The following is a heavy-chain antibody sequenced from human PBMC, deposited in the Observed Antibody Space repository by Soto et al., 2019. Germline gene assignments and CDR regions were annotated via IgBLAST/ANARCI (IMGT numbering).Heavy chain of an antibody. CDR1: GYTFTAYG. D-gene: IGHD3-22*01. CDR2: VSTNNADT. J-gene: IGHJ4*02. V-gene: IGHV1-18*01. CDR3: ASELSTDSSAYYSFAY. Sequence: QIQLVQSGPEVKMPGASVKVSCKTSGYTFTAYGLAWLRQAPGQRPEWMGWVSTNNADTNYAQKFQGRVSMTSDRSTTTTYMELRSLRSDDTALYYCASELSTDSSAYYSFAYWGQGTLVTVSS.